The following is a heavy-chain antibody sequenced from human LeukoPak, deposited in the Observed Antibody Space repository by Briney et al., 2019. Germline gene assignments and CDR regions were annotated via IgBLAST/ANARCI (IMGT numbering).Heavy chain of an antibody. CDR3: AREDGLGIVGATTDY. D-gene: IGHD1-26*01. CDR2: IYYSGST. CDR1: GGSVSSGSYY. Sequence: PSETLSLTCTVSGGSVSSGSYYWSWIRQPPEKGLEWIGYIYYSGSTNYNPSLKSRVTISVDTSKNQFSLKLSSVTAADTAVYYCAREDGLGIVGATTDYWGQGTLVTVSS. V-gene: IGHV4-61*01. J-gene: IGHJ4*02.